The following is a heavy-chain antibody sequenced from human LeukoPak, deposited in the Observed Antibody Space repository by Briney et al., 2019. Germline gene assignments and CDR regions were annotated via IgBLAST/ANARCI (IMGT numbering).Heavy chain of an antibody. CDR2: IYPGDSDT. J-gene: IGHJ3*02. V-gene: IGHV5-51*01. D-gene: IGHD3-9*01. CDR3: ARSDYDTTSDI. Sequence: GESLKISCEGSGYTFTSYWIGWVRQMPGKGLEWMGIIYPGDSDTRYSPSFQGQVTISADKSISTAYLQWSSLKASDTATYYCARSDYDTTSDIWGQGTMVTVSS. CDR1: GYTFTSYW.